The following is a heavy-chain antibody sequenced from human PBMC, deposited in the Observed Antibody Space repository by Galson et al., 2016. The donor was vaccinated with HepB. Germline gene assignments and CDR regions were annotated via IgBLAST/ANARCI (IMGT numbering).Heavy chain of an antibody. V-gene: IGHV2-5*02. CDR1: GFSLTTGGVG. D-gene: IGHD4-17*01. CDR3: AHAHLYGDYAPFDY. Sequence: PALVKPTQTLTLTCTFSGFSLTTGGVGVGWIRQPPGKALEWLALVYWDDDKRYSPSLKRRLTITKDTSNKQVVLTMTNIDPVDTATYYWAHAHLYGDYAPFDYWGQGAQVTVSS. CDR2: VYWDDDK. J-gene: IGHJ4*02.